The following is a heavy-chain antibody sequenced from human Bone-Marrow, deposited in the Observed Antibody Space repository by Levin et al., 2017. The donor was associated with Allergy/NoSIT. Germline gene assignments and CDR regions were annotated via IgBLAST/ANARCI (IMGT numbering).Heavy chain of an antibody. CDR1: GFTFSSYA. CDR2: ISYDGSNK. V-gene: IGHV3-30-3*01. D-gene: IGHD1-26*01. J-gene: IGHJ3*02. Sequence: GGSLRLSCAASGFTFSSYAMHWVRQAPGKGLEWVAVISYDGSNKYYADSVKGRFTISRDNSKNTLYLQMNSLRAEDTAVYYCARGSQRRNAFDIWGQGTMVTVSS. CDR3: ARGSQRRNAFDI.